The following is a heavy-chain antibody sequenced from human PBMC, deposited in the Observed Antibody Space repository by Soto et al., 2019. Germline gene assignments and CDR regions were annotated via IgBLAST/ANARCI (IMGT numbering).Heavy chain of an antibody. CDR3: ARHPSGMLTDSYYFDY. CDR1: GGSINGYY. CDR2: IYITGTT. V-gene: IGHV4-4*07. D-gene: IGHD3-10*01. Sequence: QVQLQESGPGLVRPSETLSLTCTVSGGSINGYYWNWIRQPAGKGLEWIGRIYITGTTNYNPSLKGRVTMSVDTSKNQFSLRLNFVTAADTAVYYCARHPSGMLTDSYYFDYWGQGALITVSS. J-gene: IGHJ4*02.